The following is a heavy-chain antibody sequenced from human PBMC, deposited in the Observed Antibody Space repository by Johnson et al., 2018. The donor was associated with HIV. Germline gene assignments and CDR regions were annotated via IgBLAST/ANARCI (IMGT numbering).Heavy chain of an antibody. D-gene: IGHD1-7*01. CDR1: GFTFVGHA. CDR3: ARGRKITGTVDAFDI. Sequence: VQLVESGGGVVQPGRSLRLSCEASGFTFVGHAMHWVRQAPGEGLDWVAAISYDGSVQSYADSVKGRFPIFRDNAKTSLYLQMNSLRAEDTAVYYCARGRKITGTVDAFDIWGQGTMVTVSS. J-gene: IGHJ3*02. V-gene: IGHV3-30*04. CDR2: ISYDGSVQ.